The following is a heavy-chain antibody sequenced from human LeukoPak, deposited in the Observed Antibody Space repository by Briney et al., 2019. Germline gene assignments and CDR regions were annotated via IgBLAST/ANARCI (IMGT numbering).Heavy chain of an antibody. CDR1: GFTFSSYG. Sequence: GGSLRLSCAASGFTFSSYGMHWVRQAPGKGLEWVAFIRYDGSNKYYADSVKGRFTISRDNSKNTLYLQMNSLRAEDTAVYYCAKWRKNYYGSGSYYLPEYYFDYWGQGTLVTVSS. CDR2: IRYDGSNK. V-gene: IGHV3-30*02. CDR3: AKWRKNYYGSGSYYLPEYYFDY. J-gene: IGHJ4*02. D-gene: IGHD3-10*01.